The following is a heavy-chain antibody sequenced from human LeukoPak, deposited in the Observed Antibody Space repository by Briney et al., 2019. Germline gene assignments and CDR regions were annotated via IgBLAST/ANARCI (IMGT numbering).Heavy chain of an antibody. CDR3: ARDRGLRRYFDWLPNDAFDI. D-gene: IGHD3-9*01. V-gene: IGHV3-33*01. Sequence: PGGSLRLSCAASGFTFSSYGMHWVRQAPGKGLEWVAVIWYDGSNKYYADSVKGRFTISRDNSKNTLYLQMNSLRAEDTAVYYCARDRGLRRYFDWLPNDAFDIWGQGTMVTVSS. CDR2: IWYDGSNK. CDR1: GFTFSSYG. J-gene: IGHJ3*02.